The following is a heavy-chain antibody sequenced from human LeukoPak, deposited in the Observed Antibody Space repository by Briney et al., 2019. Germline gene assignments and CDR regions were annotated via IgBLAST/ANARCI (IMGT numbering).Heavy chain of an antibody. D-gene: IGHD3-9*01. Sequence: GASVKVSCKASGYTFTSYYMHWVRQAPGQGLEWMGIINPSGGSTSYAQKFQGRVTMTRDTSTSTVYMELSSLRSEDTAVYYCARDITHYDILTGYYKYGMDVWGQGTTVTVSS. CDR2: INPSGGST. CDR1: GYTFTSYY. V-gene: IGHV1-46*01. CDR3: ARDITHYDILTGYYKYGMDV. J-gene: IGHJ6*02.